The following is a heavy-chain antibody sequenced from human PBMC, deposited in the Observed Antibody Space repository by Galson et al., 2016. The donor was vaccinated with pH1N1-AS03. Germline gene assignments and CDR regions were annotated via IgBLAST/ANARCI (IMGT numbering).Heavy chain of an antibody. Sequence: SLRLSCAASGFTFRSYGMHWVRQTPGKGLQWVAVISYDESKKLYADSVRGRSTISRDNSKNTLYLQMNSLRPEDTAVSFCARSQSFYVDYFDNWGQGTLVTGSS. J-gene: IGHJ4*02. CDR2: ISYDESKK. CDR1: GFTFRSYG. CDR3: ARSQSFYVDYFDN. V-gene: IGHV3-30*03. D-gene: IGHD3-10*02.